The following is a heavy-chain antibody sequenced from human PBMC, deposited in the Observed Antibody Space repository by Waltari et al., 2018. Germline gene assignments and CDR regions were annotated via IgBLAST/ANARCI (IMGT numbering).Heavy chain of an antibody. Sequence: EVQLVESGGGLVQPGGSLRLSCSGSGFTFTNHWMSWVRQAPGKGPEWVASIKQSGSGKYYVDSMKGRFTISRDNAKNSLSLQMDSLRAEDTAVYFCARGVTTVEYWGQGTLVTVSS. CDR2: IKQSGSGK. CDR3: ARGVTTVEY. V-gene: IGHV3-7*04. J-gene: IGHJ4*02. CDR1: GFTFTNHW. D-gene: IGHD2-21*02.